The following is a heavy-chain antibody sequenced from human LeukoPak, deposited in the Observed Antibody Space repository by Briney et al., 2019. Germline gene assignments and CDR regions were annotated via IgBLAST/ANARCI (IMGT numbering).Heavy chain of an antibody. J-gene: IGHJ6*03. V-gene: IGHV3-23*01. CDR3: AKGGIAVASTSYYYYMDV. CDR1: GFTFSSFG. D-gene: IGHD6-19*01. CDR2: ISGSGGTT. Sequence: GGSLRLSCAASGFTFSSFGMSWVRQAPGKGLEWVAAISGSGGTTHYADSVKGRFTISRDNSKNTLYLQMNSMRADDTAVYYCAKGGIAVASTSYYYYMDVWGKGTTVTSSS.